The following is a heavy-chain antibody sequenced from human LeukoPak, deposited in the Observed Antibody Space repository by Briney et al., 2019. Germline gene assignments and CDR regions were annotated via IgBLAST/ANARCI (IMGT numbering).Heavy chain of an antibody. CDR1: GITLSNYG. V-gene: IGHV3-23*01. CDR2: ISDSGGAT. CDR3: AKRGVVIRVILVGFHKQAYYFES. Sequence: PGGSLRLSCAVSGITLSNYGMSWVRQAPGKGLEWVAGISDSGGATNYADSVKGRFTISRDNRKNTLYLQMNSLRAEDTAVYFCAKRGVVIRVILVGFHKQAYYFESWGQGALVTVSS. J-gene: IGHJ4*02. D-gene: IGHD3-22*01.